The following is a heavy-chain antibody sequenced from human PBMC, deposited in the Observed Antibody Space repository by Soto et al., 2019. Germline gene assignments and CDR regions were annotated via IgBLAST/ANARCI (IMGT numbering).Heavy chain of an antibody. CDR2: IYYSGST. Sequence: QLQLQESGPGLVKPSETLSLTCIVSGGSISSSSYYWGWIRQPPGKGLGWIGNIYYSGSTYYSPSLKSRVTISVDTSKNLFSLNLNSVTAADTAMYYCARHIPALSWPNLYFDYWGQGTLVTVSS. CDR1: GGSISSSSYY. J-gene: IGHJ4*02. V-gene: IGHV4-39*01. CDR3: ARHIPALSWPNLYFDY. D-gene: IGHD6-6*01.